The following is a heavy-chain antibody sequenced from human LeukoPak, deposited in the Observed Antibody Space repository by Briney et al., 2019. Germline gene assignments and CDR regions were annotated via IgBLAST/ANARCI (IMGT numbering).Heavy chain of an antibody. CDR2: ISAYNGNT. J-gene: IGHJ6*03. CDR3: ARGKTGYSSIPLYYYYYYYMDA. D-gene: IGHD6-13*01. CDR1: GYTFTSYG. Sequence: ASVKVSCKASGYTFTSYGISWVRQAPGQGLEWMGWISAYNGNTNYVQKLQGRVTMTTDTSTSTAYMELRSLRSDDTAVYYCARGKTGYSSIPLYYYYYYYMDAWGKGTTVTVSS. V-gene: IGHV1-18*01.